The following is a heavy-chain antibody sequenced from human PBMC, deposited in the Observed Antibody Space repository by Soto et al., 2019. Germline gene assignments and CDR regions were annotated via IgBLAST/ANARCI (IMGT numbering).Heavy chain of an antibody. CDR2: ISYDGSNK. J-gene: IGHJ3*02. CDR1: GFTFSSYA. Sequence: QVQLVASGGGVVQPGRSLRLSCAASGFTFSSYAMHGVRQAPGKGLEWVAVISYDGSNKYYADSVKGRFTISRDNSKNTLYLQMNSLRAEDTAVYYCACSLSGSYSVVAFDIWGQGTMVTVSS. D-gene: IGHD1-26*01. CDR3: ACSLSGSYSVVAFDI. V-gene: IGHV3-30-3*01.